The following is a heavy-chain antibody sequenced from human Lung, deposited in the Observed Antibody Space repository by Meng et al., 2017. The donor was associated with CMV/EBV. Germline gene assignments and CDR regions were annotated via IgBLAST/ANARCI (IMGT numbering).Heavy chain of an antibody. Sequence: SQTXSLSXXXXFLSVSSNSATWNWIRQSPSRGLEWLGRTYYKSKWNHDYAVSVKSRISFNPDTSKNQFSLQLSSVTPEDTAVYYCARVFGDITGYVFDYWGQGTLVTVSS. D-gene: IGHD3-22*01. CDR1: FLSVSSNSAT. CDR2: TYYKSKWNH. J-gene: IGHJ4*02. V-gene: IGHV6-1*01. CDR3: ARVFGDITGYVFDY.